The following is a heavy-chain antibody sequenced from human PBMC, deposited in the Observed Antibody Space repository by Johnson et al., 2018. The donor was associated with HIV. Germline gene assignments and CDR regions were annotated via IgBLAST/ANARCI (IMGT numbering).Heavy chain of an antibody. D-gene: IGHD1-26*01. V-gene: IGHV3-15*01. CDR1: GFTFSNAW. J-gene: IGHJ3*02. CDR2: IKSKTDGGTT. CDR3: NTPSGSYVSSYDAFDI. Sequence: VQLVESGGGLVKPGGSLRLSCAASGFTFSNAWMSWVRQAPGKGLEWVGRIKSKTDGGTTDYAAPVKGRFTISRDDSKNTLYLQMNSLKTEDTAVYYCNTPSGSYVSSYDAFDIWGQGTMVTVSS.